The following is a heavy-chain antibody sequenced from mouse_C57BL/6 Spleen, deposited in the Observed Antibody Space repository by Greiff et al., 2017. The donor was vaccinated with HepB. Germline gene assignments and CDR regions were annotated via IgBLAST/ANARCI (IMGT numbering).Heavy chain of an antibody. CDR1: GFTFSDYG. D-gene: IGHD2-5*01. CDR2: ISSGSSTI. Sequence: EVKVEESGGGLVKPGGSLKLSCAASGFTFSDYGMHWVRQAPEKGLEWVAYISSGSSTIYYADTVKGRFTISRDNAKNTLFLQMTSLRSEDTAMYYCARRSNHARFAYWGQGTLVTVSA. J-gene: IGHJ3*01. V-gene: IGHV5-17*01. CDR3: ARRSNHARFAY.